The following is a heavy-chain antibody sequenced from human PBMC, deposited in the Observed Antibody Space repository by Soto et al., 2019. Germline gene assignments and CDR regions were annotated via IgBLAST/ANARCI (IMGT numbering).Heavy chain of an antibody. J-gene: IGHJ4*02. CDR3: ARWYYYDTSRYFDY. Sequence: GGSLRLSSTASGFNFINYAMHWVRQAPGKGLEWLAIISYDGDNEYYADSVRGRFTISGDSSKNTLYLQMDSLRAEDTAIYYCARWYYYDTSRYFDYWGQGTLVTVSS. CDR2: ISYDGDNE. D-gene: IGHD3-22*01. CDR1: GFNFINYA. V-gene: IGHV3-30*03.